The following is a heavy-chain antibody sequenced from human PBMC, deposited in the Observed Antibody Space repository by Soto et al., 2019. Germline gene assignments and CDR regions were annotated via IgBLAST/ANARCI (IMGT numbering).Heavy chain of an antibody. D-gene: IGHD2-2*02. Sequence: ASETLSLNCTVSGGSISSGDYYWSWIRQPPGKGLEWIGYIYYSGSTYYNPSLKSRVTISVDTSKNQFSLKLSSVTAADTAVYYCAVVPAAIGYFRFFDPWGQGTLVTVSS. CDR1: GGSISSGDYY. CDR3: AVVPAAIGYFRFFDP. J-gene: IGHJ5*02. CDR2: IYYSGST. V-gene: IGHV4-30-4*01.